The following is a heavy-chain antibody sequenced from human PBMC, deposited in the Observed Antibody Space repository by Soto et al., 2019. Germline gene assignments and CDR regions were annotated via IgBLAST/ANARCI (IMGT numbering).Heavy chain of an antibody. D-gene: IGHD6-13*01. CDR3: ARGGEIDSSSWFGSEYVQH. CDR2: ISYDGSNK. Sequence: QVQLVESGGGVVQPGRSLRLSCAASGFTFSSYAMHWVRQAPGKGLEWVAVISYDGSNKYYADSVKGRFTISRDNSKNTLYLQMNSLRAEDAAVYYCARGGEIDSSSWFGSEYVQHWGQGTLVTVSS. J-gene: IGHJ1*01. V-gene: IGHV3-30-3*01. CDR1: GFTFSSYA.